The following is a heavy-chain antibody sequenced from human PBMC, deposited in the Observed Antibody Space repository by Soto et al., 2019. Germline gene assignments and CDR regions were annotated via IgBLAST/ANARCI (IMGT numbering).Heavy chain of an antibody. D-gene: IGHD3-3*01. CDR2: IYYSGST. CDR1: GGSISSYY. V-gene: IGHV4-59*01. J-gene: IGHJ6*02. CDR3: ARAPPYYDFWSGYSYYYGMDV. Sequence: SETLSLTCTVSGGSISSYYWIWIRQPPGKGLEWIGYIYYSGSTNYNPSLKSRVTISVDTSKNQFSLKLSSVTAADTAVYYCARAPPYYDFWSGYSYYYGMDVWGQGTTVTVSS.